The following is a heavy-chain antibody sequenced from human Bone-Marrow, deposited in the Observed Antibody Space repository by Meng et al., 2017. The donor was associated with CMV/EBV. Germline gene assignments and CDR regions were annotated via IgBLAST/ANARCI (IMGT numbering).Heavy chain of an antibody. Sequence: GGYLRLPCAASGFTFSSYSMNWVRQAPGKGLEWVSSISSSSSYIYYADSVKGRFTISRDNSKNTLYLQMNSLRAEDTAVYYCARGLLWFGELPCSFDPWGQGTLVTVSS. CDR1: GFTFSSYS. CDR3: ARGLLWFGELPCSFDP. CDR2: ISSSSSYI. J-gene: IGHJ5*02. D-gene: IGHD3-10*01. V-gene: IGHV3-21*01.